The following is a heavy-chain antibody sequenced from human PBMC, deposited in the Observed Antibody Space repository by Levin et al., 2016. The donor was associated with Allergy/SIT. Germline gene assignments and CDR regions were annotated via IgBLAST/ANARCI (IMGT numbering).Heavy chain of an antibody. J-gene: IGHJ4*02. V-gene: IGHV4-59*03. CDR3: AGGLQGEDY. D-gene: IGHD5-24*01. CDR1: GGSISTYY. CDR2: MYSRST. Sequence: SETLSLTCTVSGGSISTYYCTWIRQPPGKGLEWIGNMYSRSTNYDPSLKGRVTISIDTSKNQFSLTLTSVTAADTAVYYCAGGLQGEDYWGQGTLVTVSS.